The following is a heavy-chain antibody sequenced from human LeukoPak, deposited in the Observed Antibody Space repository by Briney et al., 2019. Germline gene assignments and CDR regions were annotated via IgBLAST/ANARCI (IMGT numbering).Heavy chain of an antibody. D-gene: IGHD4-11*01. CDR2: ISAYNGNT. J-gene: IGHJ6*03. CDR3: ARATHDYSNYGYYYYYMDV. CDR1: GYTFTSYG. Sequence: ASVTVSCKASGYTFTSYGISWVRQAPGQGLERMGWISAYNGNTNYAQKLQGRVTITADESTSTAYMELSSLRSEDTAVYYCARATHDYSNYGYYYYYMDVWGKGTTVTVSS. V-gene: IGHV1-18*01.